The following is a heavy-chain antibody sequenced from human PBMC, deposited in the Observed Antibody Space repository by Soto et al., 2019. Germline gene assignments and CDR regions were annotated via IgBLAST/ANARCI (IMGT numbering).Heavy chain of an antibody. J-gene: IGHJ6*02. D-gene: IGHD2-2*01. CDR3: ARLGGYCSTTSCYGFYGMDV. CDR2: FHYSENT. V-gene: IGHV4-39*01. Sequence: QLQLQESGPGLVKPSETLSLTCTVSGGSISSGPYSWGWIRQPPGEGLEWIGTFHYSENTYYNPSLERRVIISVDTSKNQFSLKVTSVTVADTAIYYCARLGGYCSTTSCYGFYGMDVWGQGTTVIVSS. CDR1: GGSISSGPYS.